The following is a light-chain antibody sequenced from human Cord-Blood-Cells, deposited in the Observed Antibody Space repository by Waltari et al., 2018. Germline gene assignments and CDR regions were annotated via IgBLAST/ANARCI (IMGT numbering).Light chain of an antibody. J-gene: IGLJ3*02. CDR1: SSDVGGYNY. CDR2: DVS. V-gene: IGLV2-14*03. Sequence: QSALTQPASVSGSPGQSLTISCTGTSSDVGGYNYVSWYQQHPGQAPKLMIYDVSNRPSGVSKRFAGSKSGNTASLTISGLEAEDEADYYCSSYTSSSTLVFGGGTKLTVL. CDR3: SSYTSSSTLV.